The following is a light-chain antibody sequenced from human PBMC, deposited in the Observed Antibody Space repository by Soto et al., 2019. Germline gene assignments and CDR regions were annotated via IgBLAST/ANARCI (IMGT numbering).Light chain of an antibody. CDR1: QSVSSY. Sequence: EIVLTQSPATLSLSPGERATLSCRASQSVSSYLAWYQQKPGQAPRLLIYDASNRATGIPARFSGSGSGTDFTLTISSLEPEDFAVYYWQQRSNWITFGQGKRLEIK. J-gene: IGKJ5*01. CDR2: DAS. CDR3: QQRSNWIT. V-gene: IGKV3-11*01.